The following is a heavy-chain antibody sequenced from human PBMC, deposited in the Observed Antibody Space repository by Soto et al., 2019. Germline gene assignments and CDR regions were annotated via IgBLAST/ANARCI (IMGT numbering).Heavy chain of an antibody. D-gene: IGHD4-17*01. CDR1: GGTFSSYA. V-gene: IGHV1-69*06. CDR2: IIPIFGTA. CDR3: ARAGLRKGAFDT. J-gene: IGHJ3*02. Sequence: SVKVSCKASGGTFSSYAISWVRQAPGQGLEWMGGIIPIFGTANYAQKFQGRVTITADKSTSTAYMELSSLRSEDTAVYYCARAGLRKGAFDTWRQGTMVTVSS.